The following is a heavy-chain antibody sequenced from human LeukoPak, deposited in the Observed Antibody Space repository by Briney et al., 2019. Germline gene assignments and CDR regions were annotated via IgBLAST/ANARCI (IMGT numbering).Heavy chain of an antibody. V-gene: IGHV3-23*01. CDR2: ISGSGGST. Sequence: GGSLRLSCAASGFTFSDYYMSWIRQAPGKGLEWVSAISGSGGSTYYADSVKGRFTISRDNSKNTLYLQMNSLRAEDTAVYYCAKAYYYDSSGRYYFDYWGQGTLVTVSS. CDR3: AKAYYYDSSGRYYFDY. J-gene: IGHJ4*02. D-gene: IGHD3-22*01. CDR1: GFTFSDYY.